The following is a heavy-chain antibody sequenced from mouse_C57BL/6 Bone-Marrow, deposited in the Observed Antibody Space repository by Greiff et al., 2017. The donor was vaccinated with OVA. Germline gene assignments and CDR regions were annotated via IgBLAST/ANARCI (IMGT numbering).Heavy chain of an antibody. CDR1: GSTFKANN. D-gene: IGHD1-1*01. CDR2: FDPGVGET. V-gene: IGHV14-2*01. CDR3: ARSLFYDYGSSLYYFDY. J-gene: IGHJ2*01. Sequence: VQLQQPGAELVKPGASVKLSCPASGSTFKANNINWVKQRPDQGREGIGGFDPGVGETKYARKFQGKATITADASSNTAYLQLSSLTSEDTAVYYCARSLFYDYGSSLYYFDYWGQGTTLTVSS.